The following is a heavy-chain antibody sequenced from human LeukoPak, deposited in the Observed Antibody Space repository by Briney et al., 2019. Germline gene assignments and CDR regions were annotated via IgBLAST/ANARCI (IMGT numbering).Heavy chain of an antibody. CDR3: AREVVVVPAASYYFDY. J-gene: IGHJ4*02. D-gene: IGHD2-2*01. CDR1: GGSISSYY. Sequence: SETLSPTCTVSGGSISSYYWSWIRQPPGKGLEWIGYIYYSGSTNYNPSLKSRVTISVDTSKNQFSLKLSSVTAADTAVYYCAREVVVVPAASYYFDYWGQGTLVTVSS. CDR2: IYYSGST. V-gene: IGHV4-59*01.